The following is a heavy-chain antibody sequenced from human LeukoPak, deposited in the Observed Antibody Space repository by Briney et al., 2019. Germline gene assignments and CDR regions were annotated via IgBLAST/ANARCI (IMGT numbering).Heavy chain of an antibody. CDR2: IRYDGSNK. V-gene: IGHV3-30*02. J-gene: IGHJ6*02. CDR3: ARDSHDRSRYYYGMDV. Sequence: GGSLRLSCAASGFTFSSYGMHWVRQAPGKGLEWVAFIRYDGSNKYYADSVKGRFTISRDNSKNTLYLQMNSLRAEDTAVYYCARDSHDRSRYYYGMDVWGQGTTVTVSS. CDR1: GFTFSSYG.